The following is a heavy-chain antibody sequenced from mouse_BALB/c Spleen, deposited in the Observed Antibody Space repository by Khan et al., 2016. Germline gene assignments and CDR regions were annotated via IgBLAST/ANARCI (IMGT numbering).Heavy chain of an antibody. D-gene: IGHD2-4*01. J-gene: IGHJ2*01. Sequence: EVQLQESGPGLVKPSQSLSLTCTVTGYSITSDYAWNWIRQFPGNKLEWMGYISYSGSTSYNPSLKSRISITRDTSKNQFFLQLNSVATEDTATYYCARYDYDRGYFDYCGQGTTLTVSS. V-gene: IGHV3-2*02. CDR2: ISYSGST. CDR3: ARYDYDRGYFDY. CDR1: GYSITSDYA.